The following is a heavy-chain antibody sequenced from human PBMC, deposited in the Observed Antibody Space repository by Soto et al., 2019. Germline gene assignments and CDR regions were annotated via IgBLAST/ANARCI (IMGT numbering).Heavy chain of an antibody. CDR1: GFTFSDYY. Sequence: PGGSLRLSCAASGFTFSDYYMSWIRQAPGKGLEWVSYISSSGSTIYYADSVKGRFTISRDNAKNSLYLQMNSLRAEDTAVYYCARVDCSGGSCYSYPWSNWFDPWGQGTLVTVSS. D-gene: IGHD2-15*01. J-gene: IGHJ5*02. V-gene: IGHV3-11*01. CDR2: ISSSGSTI. CDR3: ARVDCSGGSCYSYPWSNWFDP.